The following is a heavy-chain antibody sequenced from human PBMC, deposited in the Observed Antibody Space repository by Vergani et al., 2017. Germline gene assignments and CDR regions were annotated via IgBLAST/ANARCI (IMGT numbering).Heavy chain of an antibody. J-gene: IGHJ4*02. V-gene: IGHV3-7*01. CDR3: TSRDNNRWN. Sequence: EVQLVESGGGMVQPGGSLRLSCADSGFTFSSFWMSWIRQAPGKGLEWVANIKQDGSEKYYGDSVKGRFSISIDNAKNSLYLEMSSLRVEDKAVYYCTSRDNNRWNWGQGTLVTVSS. CDR1: GFTFSSFW. CDR2: IKQDGSEK. D-gene: IGHD2/OR15-2a*01.